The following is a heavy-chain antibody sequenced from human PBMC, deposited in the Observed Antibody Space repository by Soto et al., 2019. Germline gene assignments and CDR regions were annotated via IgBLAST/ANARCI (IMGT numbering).Heavy chain of an antibody. D-gene: IGHD2-2*01. CDR1: GFTFSSYA. V-gene: IGHV3-23*01. Sequence: GSLRLSCAASGFTFSSYAMSWVRQAPGKGLEWVSAISGSGGSTYYADSVKGRFTISRDNSKNTLYLQMNSLRAEDTAVYYCAKDQEDIVVVPAATDYWGQGTLVTVSS. CDR3: AKDQEDIVVVPAATDY. CDR2: ISGSGGST. J-gene: IGHJ4*02.